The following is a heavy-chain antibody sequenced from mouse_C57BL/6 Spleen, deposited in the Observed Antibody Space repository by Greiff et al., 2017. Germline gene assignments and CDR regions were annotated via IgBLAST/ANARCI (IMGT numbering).Heavy chain of an antibody. Sequence: QVQLQQSGPELVKPGASVKLSCKASGYTFTSYAINWVKQRPGQGLEWIGWIYPRDGSTKYNEKFKGKATLTVDTSSSTAYMELHSLTSEDSAVYFCARSYYGSRAGMDYWGQGTSVTVSS. J-gene: IGHJ4*01. D-gene: IGHD1-1*01. CDR1: GYTFTSYA. CDR2: IYPRDGST. CDR3: ARSYYGSRAGMDY. V-gene: IGHV1-85*01.